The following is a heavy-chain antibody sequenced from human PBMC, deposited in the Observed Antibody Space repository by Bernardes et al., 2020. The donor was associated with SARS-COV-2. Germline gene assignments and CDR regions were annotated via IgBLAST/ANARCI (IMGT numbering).Heavy chain of an antibody. D-gene: IGHD1-1*01. CDR1: GFTFSNYA. J-gene: IGHJ4*02. Sequence: GGSLRLSGAASGFTFSNYAMTWVRQAPGKGLEWVSSIRGGGEYTYYAASVKGRFTVSRDNSRNTLDLQMDNLRVEDTAIYYCGKRNVPRGGYAIDYWGQGTLVTVSS. V-gene: IGHV3-23*01. CDR2: IRGGGEYT. CDR3: GKRNVPRGGYAIDY.